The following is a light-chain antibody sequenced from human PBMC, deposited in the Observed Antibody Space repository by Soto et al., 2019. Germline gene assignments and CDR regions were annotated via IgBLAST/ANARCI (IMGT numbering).Light chain of an antibody. CDR2: DAS. Sequence: EIVMTQSPATLSLSPGERATLSCRASQSVDKYLVWYQQKPGQAPRLLIYDASNRATGIPARFSGSGSGTDFTLTISSLEPEDVAVYYCQQRGNRPPWTFGHGTKVEIK. CDR3: QQRGNRPPWT. CDR1: QSVDKY. V-gene: IGKV3-11*01. J-gene: IGKJ1*01.